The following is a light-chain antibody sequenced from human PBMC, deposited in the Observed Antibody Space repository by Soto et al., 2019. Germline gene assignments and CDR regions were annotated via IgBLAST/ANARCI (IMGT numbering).Light chain of an antibody. CDR2: DVT. Sequence: QSALTQPASVSGSPGQSITISCTGTSSDVGGYNYVSWYQQHPGKAPKLMVFDVTHRPSGVSNRFSGSKSGNRASLTISGLQAEDEADYYCSSYTGNSTLIFGGGTQLTVL. V-gene: IGLV2-14*01. CDR1: SSDVGGYNY. J-gene: IGLJ2*01. CDR3: SSYTGNSTLI.